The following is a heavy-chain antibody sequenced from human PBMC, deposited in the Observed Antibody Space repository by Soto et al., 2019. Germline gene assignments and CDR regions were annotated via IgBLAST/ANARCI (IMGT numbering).Heavy chain of an antibody. CDR2: IIPIVDIA. V-gene: IGHV1-69*02. CDR1: GGTFSSYS. J-gene: IGHJ4*02. CDR3: ARVTAVAGNYFDY. D-gene: IGHD6-19*01. Sequence: SVKVSCKASGGTFSSYSISWVRQAPGQGLEWMGRIIPIVDIATYAQKLEGRVTITADRSTSTAYMELSSLRSEDTAVYYCARVTAVAGNYFDYWCQGNQVSVS.